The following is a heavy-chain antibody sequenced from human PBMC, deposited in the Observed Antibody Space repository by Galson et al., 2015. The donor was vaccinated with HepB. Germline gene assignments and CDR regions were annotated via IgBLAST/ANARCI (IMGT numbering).Heavy chain of an antibody. D-gene: IGHD4-17*01. Sequence: SLRLSCAASGFTFSAYGMHWVRQAPGKGLEWVAFISFDGSDKNYADSVKGRFTVSRDNSKNTLSLQMKSLRVVDTALYYCAKDRAVTTPSNYFDSWGQGTTVTVSS. V-gene: IGHV3-30*18. CDR3: AKDRAVTTPSNYFDS. CDR2: ISFDGSDK. CDR1: GFTFSAYG. J-gene: IGHJ4*03.